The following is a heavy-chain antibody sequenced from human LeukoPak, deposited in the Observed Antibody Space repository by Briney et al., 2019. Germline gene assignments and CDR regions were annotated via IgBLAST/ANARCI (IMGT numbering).Heavy chain of an antibody. CDR2: IYSGGST. D-gene: IGHD1-1*01. Sequence: GGSLRLSCAASGFTVSSNYMSWVRQAPGKGLEWVSVIYSGGSTYYADSVKGRFTISRDNSKNTLYLQMNSLRAKDTAVYYCARGTGPSNYDYWGQGTLVTVSS. V-gene: IGHV3-53*01. CDR1: GFTVSSNY. J-gene: IGHJ4*02. CDR3: ARGTGPSNYDY.